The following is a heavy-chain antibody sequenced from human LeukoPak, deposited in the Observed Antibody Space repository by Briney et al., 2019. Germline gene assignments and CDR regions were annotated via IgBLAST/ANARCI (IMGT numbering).Heavy chain of an antibody. Sequence: PGRSLRLSCAASGFTFSSYAMHWVRQAPGKGLEWVAVISYDGSNKYYADSVKGRFTISRDNSKNTLYLQMNSLRAEDTAVYYCAKDRDIAAAGRGIGGLDYWGQGALVTVSS. CDR2: ISYDGSNK. V-gene: IGHV3-30-3*01. J-gene: IGHJ4*02. CDR3: AKDRDIAAAGRGIGGLDY. CDR1: GFTFSSYA. D-gene: IGHD6-13*01.